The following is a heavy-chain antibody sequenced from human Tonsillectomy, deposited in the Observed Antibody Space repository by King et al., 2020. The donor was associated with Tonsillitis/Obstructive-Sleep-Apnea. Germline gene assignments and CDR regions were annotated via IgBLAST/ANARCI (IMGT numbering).Heavy chain of an antibody. D-gene: IGHD2-2*01. CDR3: AREDCDSTICYASFDY. CDR2: IIAGIGNT. CDR1: GYTFTNYA. J-gene: IGHJ4*02. Sequence: QLVQSGAEVKKPGASVKVSCKASGYTFTNYAMHWVRQAPGQRLEWMGWIIAGIGNTKYSQKFQGRVTITRDTSATTAYMELSSLRSEDTAVYYCAREDCDSTICYASFDYWGQGTLVTVSS. V-gene: IGHV1-3*01.